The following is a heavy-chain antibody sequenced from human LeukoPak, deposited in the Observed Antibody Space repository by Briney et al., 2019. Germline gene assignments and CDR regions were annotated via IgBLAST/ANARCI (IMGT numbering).Heavy chain of an antibody. CDR1: GFTFSNSA. CDR3: AKVPYSGYYDSSGYYYYFDF. J-gene: IGHJ4*02. CDR2: ISGSGDST. Sequence: PGGSLRLSCAASGFTFSNSAISWVRQAPGKGLEWVSAISGSGDSTYYADSVRGRFTISRDNSKNTLYLQMNSLRAEDTAVYYCAKVPYSGYYDSSGYYYYFDFWGQGTLVTVSS. V-gene: IGHV3-23*01. D-gene: IGHD3-22*01.